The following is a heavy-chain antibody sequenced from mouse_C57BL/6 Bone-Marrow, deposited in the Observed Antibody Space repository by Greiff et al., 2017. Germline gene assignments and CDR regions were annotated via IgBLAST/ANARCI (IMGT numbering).Heavy chain of an antibody. D-gene: IGHD1-1*01. J-gene: IGHJ4*01. CDR1: GFSLTSYG. CDR3: ARRGTFTTVVATDYAMDY. CDR2: IWSGGST. Sequence: VQLQQSGPGLVQPSQSLSITCTVSGFSLTSYGVHWVRQSPGKGLEWLGVIWSGGSTDYNAAFISRLSISKDNSKSHVFFKMNSLQADDTAIYYCARRGTFTTVVATDYAMDYWGQGTSVTVSS. V-gene: IGHV2-2*01.